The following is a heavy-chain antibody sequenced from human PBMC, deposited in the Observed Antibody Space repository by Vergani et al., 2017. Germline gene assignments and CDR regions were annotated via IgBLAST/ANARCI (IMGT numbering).Heavy chain of an antibody. CDR3: ATDSLGTTNFDY. Sequence: VQLVESGGGLVQPGGSLRLSCAASGFTFSSYTMSWVRQAPGKGLEWVSAISGSGGSTYYADSVKGRFTISRDNSKNTLYLQMNSLRAEDTAVYYCATDSLGTTNFDYWGQGTLVTVSS. J-gene: IGHJ4*02. CDR2: ISGSGGST. CDR1: GFTFSSYT. D-gene: IGHD2/OR15-2a*01. V-gene: IGHV3-23*04.